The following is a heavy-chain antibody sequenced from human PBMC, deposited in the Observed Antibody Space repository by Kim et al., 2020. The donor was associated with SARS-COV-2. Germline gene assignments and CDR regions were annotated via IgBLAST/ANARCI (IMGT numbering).Heavy chain of an antibody. CDR2: INPNSGGT. CDR1: GYTFTGYY. V-gene: IGHV1-2*06. Sequence: ASVKVSCKASGYTFTGYYMHWVRQAPGQGLEWMGRINPNSGGTNYAQKFQGRVTMTRDTSISTAYMELSRLRSDDTAVYYCARFYDYIWGSYRPSFDYWGQGTLGTVSS. CDR3: ARFYDYIWGSYRPSFDY. J-gene: IGHJ4*02. D-gene: IGHD3-16*02.